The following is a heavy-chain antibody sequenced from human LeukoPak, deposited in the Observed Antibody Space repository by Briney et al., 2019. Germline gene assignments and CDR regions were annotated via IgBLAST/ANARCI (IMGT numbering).Heavy chain of an antibody. CDR1: GFTFDDYA. V-gene: IGHV3-9*01. Sequence: DPGRSLRLSCAASGFTFDDYAMHWVRQAPGKGLEWVSGISWNSGSIGYADSVKGRFTISRDNAKNSLYLQMNSLRAEDTALYYCAKEGGKYCSSTSCYWDYWGQGTLVTVSS. J-gene: IGHJ4*02. CDR3: AKEGGKYCSSTSCYWDY. D-gene: IGHD2-2*01. CDR2: ISWNSGSI.